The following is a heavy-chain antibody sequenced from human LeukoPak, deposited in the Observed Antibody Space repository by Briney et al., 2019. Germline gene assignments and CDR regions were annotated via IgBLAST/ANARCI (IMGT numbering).Heavy chain of an antibody. J-gene: IGHJ4*02. CDR1: GFTFSSYA. V-gene: IGHV3-23*01. CDR2: ISDSGSST. CDR3: AKEISGAPVFDY. Sequence: GGSLRLSCAASGFTFSSYAMSWVRQAPGKGLEWVSTISDSGSSTYYTDSVKGRFTISRDNSRNTVTLQMFSLRVDDMAVYFCAKEISGAPVFDYWGQGALVTVSS. D-gene: IGHD3-3*01.